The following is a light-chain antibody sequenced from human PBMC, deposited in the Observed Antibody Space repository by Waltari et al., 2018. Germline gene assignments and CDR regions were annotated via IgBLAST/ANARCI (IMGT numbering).Light chain of an antibody. J-gene: IGKJ1*01. V-gene: IGKV3-15*01. CDR2: GTS. CDR3: QQYNNWPPGT. Sequence: IVMTQSPATLSVSPGEGATLPCRASQSVSSSLAWYQQKPGQAPRLLIYGTSTRATGIPARFSGSGSGTEFSLTISSLQSEDFAVYYCQQYNNWPPGTFGQGTKVEIK. CDR1: QSVSSS.